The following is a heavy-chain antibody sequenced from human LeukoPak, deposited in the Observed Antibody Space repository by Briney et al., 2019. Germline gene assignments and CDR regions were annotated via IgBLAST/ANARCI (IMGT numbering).Heavy chain of an antibody. J-gene: IGHJ4*02. Sequence: GGSLRLSCVVSGFTFNNYGMHWVRQAPGKGPEWVAVIWYDGSKKYYADSMNGRFSISRDNSKSTLYLQMNSLRAEDTAIYYCARPRVSGSGTYYVFDWWGQGTLVIVSS. CDR1: GFTFNNYG. CDR2: IWYDGSKK. D-gene: IGHD3-10*01. CDR3: ARPRVSGSGTYYVFDW. V-gene: IGHV3-33*01.